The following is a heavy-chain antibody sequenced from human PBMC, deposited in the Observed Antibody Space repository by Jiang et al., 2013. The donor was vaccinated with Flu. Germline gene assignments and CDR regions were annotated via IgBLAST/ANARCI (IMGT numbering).Heavy chain of an antibody. J-gene: IGHJ4*02. Sequence: GSGLVKPSETLSLTCTVSGGSINGFFWSWIRQAPGKGLEWIGYVHYTGGGNTDYSSSLRSRVTISVDTSKNQFSLTLKSVTAADTAVYYCARARAPEVAATYFDYVGPGTPWSTVSS. V-gene: IGHV4-59*01. CDR1: GGSINGFF. CDR2: VHYTGGGNT. D-gene: IGHD6-13*01. CDR3: ARARAPEVAATYFDY.